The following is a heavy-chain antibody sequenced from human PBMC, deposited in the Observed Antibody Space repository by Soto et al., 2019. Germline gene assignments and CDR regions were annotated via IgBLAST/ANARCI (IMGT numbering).Heavy chain of an antibody. Sequence: GGSLRLSCAASGFTFSSYSMNWVRQAPGKGLEWVSSISSSSSYIYYADSMKGRLTISRDNAKNSLYLQMNSLRAEDTAVYYCARDTAQLLPAFDIWGKGTMVTVS. CDR3: ARDTAQLLPAFDI. D-gene: IGHD2-15*01. CDR2: ISSSSSYI. J-gene: IGHJ3*02. V-gene: IGHV3-21*01. CDR1: GFTFSSYS.